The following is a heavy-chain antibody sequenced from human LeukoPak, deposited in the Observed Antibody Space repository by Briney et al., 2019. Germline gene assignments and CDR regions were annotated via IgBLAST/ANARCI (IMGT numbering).Heavy chain of an antibody. CDR3: ARYCGSSSCSTFSSYFGMDV. CDR2: ISASGTT. V-gene: IGHV3-23*01. J-gene: IGHJ6*02. CDR1: GFTFSSYA. Sequence: PGGSLRLSCAAPGFTFSSYAMSWVRQAPGKGLEWVSLISASGTTYNADSVKGRFTISTDTSRTTLFLQMNSLRAEDTARYYCARYCGSSSCSTFSSYFGMDVWGLGTTVTVSS. D-gene: IGHD2-2*01.